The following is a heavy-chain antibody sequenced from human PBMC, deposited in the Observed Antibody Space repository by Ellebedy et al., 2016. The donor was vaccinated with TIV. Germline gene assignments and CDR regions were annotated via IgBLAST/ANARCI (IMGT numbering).Heavy chain of an antibody. CDR2: IYGNGGGI. J-gene: IGHJ4*02. V-gene: IGHV3-23*01. Sequence: GESLKISCTASGFNLSPFAMGWVRQTPGKGLEWVSGIYGNGGGISYSDSVKGRFTISRDNSKDTLFLQMNSLRAEDTAVYYCASSRYHYYLGNTIFAYWGQGALVTVSS. CDR1: GFNLSPFA. D-gene: IGHD3-10*01. CDR3: ASSRYHYYLGNTIFAY.